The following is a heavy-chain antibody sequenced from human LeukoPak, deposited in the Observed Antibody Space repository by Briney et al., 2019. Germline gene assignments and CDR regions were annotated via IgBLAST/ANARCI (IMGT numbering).Heavy chain of an antibody. V-gene: IGHV1-69*05. CDR2: IIPIFGTA. CDR3: ARDLDGYNYLAFDY. Sequence: PRASVKVSCKASGGTFSSYAISWVRQAPGQGLEWMGGIIPIFGTANYAQKFQGRVTMTRDTSTSTVYMELSSLRSEDTAVYYCARDLDGYNYLAFDYWGQGTLVTVSS. CDR1: GGTFSSYA. D-gene: IGHD5-24*01. J-gene: IGHJ4*02.